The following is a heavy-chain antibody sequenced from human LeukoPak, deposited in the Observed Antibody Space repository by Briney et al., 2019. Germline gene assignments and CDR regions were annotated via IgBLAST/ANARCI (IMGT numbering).Heavy chain of an antibody. D-gene: IGHD3-10*01. CDR1: GFPFSTYD. Sequence: GGSLRLSCAASGFPFSTYDMHWVRQAPDKGLQWVAVISSDGYRTDYPDSVRGRFTITRDNFKNTVDLQMISVTAEDTAMYFCAKGLGTGSVLARPLHYWGQGTLVTVSS. CDR3: AKGLGTGSVLARPLHY. CDR2: ISSDGYRT. V-gene: IGHV3-30*18. J-gene: IGHJ4*02.